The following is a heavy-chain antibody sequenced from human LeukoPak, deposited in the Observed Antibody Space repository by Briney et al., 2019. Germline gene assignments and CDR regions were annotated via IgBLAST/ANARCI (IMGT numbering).Heavy chain of an antibody. V-gene: IGHV1-18*04. CDR3: ARRGAYGTYDY. D-gene: IGHD1-26*01. CDR1: GYTFTGYY. CDR2: ISAYNGNT. Sequence: ASVKVSCKASGYTFTGYYMHWVRQAPGQGLEWMGWISAYNGNTNYAQKLQGRVTMTTDTSTSTAYMELRSLRSDDTAVYYCARRGAYGTYDYWGQGTLVTVSS. J-gene: IGHJ4*02.